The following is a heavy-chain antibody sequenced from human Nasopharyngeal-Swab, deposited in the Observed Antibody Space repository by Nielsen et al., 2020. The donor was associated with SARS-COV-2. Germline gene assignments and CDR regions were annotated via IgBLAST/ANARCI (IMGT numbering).Heavy chain of an antibody. V-gene: IGHV1-8*01. CDR1: GYTFTSYD. CDR2: MNPNSGNT. J-gene: IGHJ4*02. D-gene: IGHD6-13*01. CDR3: ARSIAAAVFDY. Sequence: ASVKVSCKASGYTFTSYDINWVRQATGQGLEWMGWMNPNSGNTGYAQKFQGRVTMTRDTSTSTVYMELSSLRSEDTAVYYCARSIAAAVFDYWGQGTLVTVSS.